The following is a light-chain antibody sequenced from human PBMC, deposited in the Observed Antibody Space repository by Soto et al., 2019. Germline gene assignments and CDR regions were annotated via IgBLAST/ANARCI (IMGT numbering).Light chain of an antibody. CDR1: SSDVGGYNY. J-gene: IGLJ1*01. CDR2: EVS. Sequence: QSVLTQPASVSGSPGQSITISCTGTSSDVGGYNYDSWYQQHPGKAPKLMIYEVSNRPSGVSNRFSGSKSGNTASLTISGLQAEDEADYYCSSYTSSSTLFGTGTKVTVL. CDR3: SSYTSSSTL. V-gene: IGLV2-14*01.